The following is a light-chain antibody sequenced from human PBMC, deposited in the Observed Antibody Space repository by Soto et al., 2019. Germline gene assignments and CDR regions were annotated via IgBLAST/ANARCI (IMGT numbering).Light chain of an antibody. J-gene: IGKJ4*01. Sequence: EIVLTQSPGTLSLSPGERATLSCRASQSVSSSYLAWYQQKPGQAPRLLIYGASSRATGIPDRFSGSGSGTAFTLTISRLEPEDFAVYYWQQYGSSPLTFGRGTKVEIK. CDR2: GAS. CDR1: QSVSSSY. V-gene: IGKV3-20*01. CDR3: QQYGSSPLT.